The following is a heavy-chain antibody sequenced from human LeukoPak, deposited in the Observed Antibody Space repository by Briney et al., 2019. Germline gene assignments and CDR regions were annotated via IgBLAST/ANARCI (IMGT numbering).Heavy chain of an antibody. CDR3: ARGAYELRTVGDFDY. V-gene: IGHV4-59*01. J-gene: IGHJ4*02. CDR1: GGSISSYY. D-gene: IGHD2-2*01. Sequence: PSETLTLTCTVSGGSISSYYWSWVRQPPGKGLEWIAYIYYSGSTNYNPSLRSRVTISVDTSKTQSSLKLSSVTAADTAVYYWARGAYELRTVGDFDYCGQGTLVTVSS. CDR2: IYYSGST.